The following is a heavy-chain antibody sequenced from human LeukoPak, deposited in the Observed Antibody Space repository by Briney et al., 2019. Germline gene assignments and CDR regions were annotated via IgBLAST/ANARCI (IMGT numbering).Heavy chain of an antibody. V-gene: IGHV1-2*02. CDR2: INPNSGGT. D-gene: IGHD3-22*01. CDR3: ARARTYYDSSGYPDY. CDR1: GYTFTGYY. J-gene: IGHJ4*02. Sequence: GASVKVSCKASGYTFTGYYMHWVRQAPGQGLEWMGWINPNSGGTNYAQKFQGRVTMTRDTSISTAYMELSRLRSDDTAVYYCARARTYYDSSGYPDYWGQGTLVTVSS.